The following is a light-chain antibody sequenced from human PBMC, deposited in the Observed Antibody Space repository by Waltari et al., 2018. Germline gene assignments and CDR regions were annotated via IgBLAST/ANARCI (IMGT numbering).Light chain of an antibody. Sequence: SYVLTQPPSVSVAPGKTARITRGGNNIGSKRVHWYQQKPGQAPVLVVYDGSDRPPXXXXXXXGSNAGNTATLTISRVEAGDEADYYCQVWDSSSDHVVFGGGTKLTVL. J-gene: IGLJ2*01. CDR2: DGS. V-gene: IGLV3-21*03. CDR1: NIGSKR. CDR3: QVWDSSSDHVV.